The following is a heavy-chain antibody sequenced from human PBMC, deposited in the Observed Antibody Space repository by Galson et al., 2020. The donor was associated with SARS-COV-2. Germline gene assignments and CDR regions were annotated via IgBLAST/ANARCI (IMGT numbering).Heavy chain of an antibody. CDR3: ARNYYYYYMDV. CDR1: GFSVSQKY. CDR2: TNTIGST. Sequence: GESLKISCAASGFSVSQKYMSWVRQAPGKGLEWVSLTNTIGSTAYADSVKGRFTISRDTSKNTLYLQMNSLRAEDTAVYFCARNYYYYYMDVWDNGTTVTVSS. J-gene: IGHJ6*03. V-gene: IGHV3-53*01.